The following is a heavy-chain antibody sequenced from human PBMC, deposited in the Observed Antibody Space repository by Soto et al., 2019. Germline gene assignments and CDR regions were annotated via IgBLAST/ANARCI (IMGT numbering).Heavy chain of an antibody. J-gene: IGHJ4*02. Sequence: EVQLLESGGGLVQPGGSLRLSCAASGFTFSNYVLSWVRQAPGKGLEWVSAISGTGGSTYYADSVKGRFTISRDNSKNTLYVKMNSLRVEDTAEYYCAKEGNRVRGPDYWGQGTLVTVSS. CDR3: AKEGNRVRGPDY. CDR1: GFTFSNYV. D-gene: IGHD3-10*01. CDR2: ISGTGGST. V-gene: IGHV3-23*01.